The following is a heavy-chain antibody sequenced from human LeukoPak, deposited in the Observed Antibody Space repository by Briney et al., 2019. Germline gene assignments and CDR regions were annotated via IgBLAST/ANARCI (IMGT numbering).Heavy chain of an antibody. CDR2: IKQDGSDK. V-gene: IGHV3-7*05. Sequence: GGSLRLSCVASGFTFNNYWMSWVRQAPGKGLEWVASIKQDGSDKYYVDSVRGRFTISRDNAKNSLYLQMSSLRAGDTAVYYCARGYMTADYWGRDPWSPSP. J-gene: IGHJ4*02. CDR3: ARGYMTADY. CDR1: GFTFNNYW. D-gene: IGHD2-2*02.